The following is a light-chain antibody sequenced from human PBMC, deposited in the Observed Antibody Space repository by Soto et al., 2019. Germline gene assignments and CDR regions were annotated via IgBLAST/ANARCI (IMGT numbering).Light chain of an antibody. CDR1: QTIRSR. J-gene: IGKJ1*01. CDR2: KTS. V-gene: IGKV1-5*03. Sequence: DILLTQRPSPLSVSLGDRPPLTCLASQTIRSRLAWYQQKPGKAPKLLIYKTSTIKSGVPSRFSGSGSGTEFTLTISSLQPDDFATYYCHHYNSYSQAFGQGTKVDI. CDR3: HHYNSYSQA.